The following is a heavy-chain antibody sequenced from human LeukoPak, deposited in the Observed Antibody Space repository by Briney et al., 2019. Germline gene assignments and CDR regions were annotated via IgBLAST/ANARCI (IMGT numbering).Heavy chain of an antibody. Sequence: GGSLRLSRAASGFTFSSYEMNWVRQAPGKGLEWVSYISSSGSNIYYADSVKGRFTISRDNAKNSLYLQMKNLRAEDTAVYYCVINDYWGQGTLVTVSS. D-gene: IGHD2/OR15-2a*01. V-gene: IGHV3-48*03. CDR2: ISSSGSNI. J-gene: IGHJ4*02. CDR1: GFTFSSYE. CDR3: VINDY.